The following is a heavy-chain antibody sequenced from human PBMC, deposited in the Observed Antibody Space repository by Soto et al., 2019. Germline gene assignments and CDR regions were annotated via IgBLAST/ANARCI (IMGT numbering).Heavy chain of an antibody. Sequence: ASVKVSCKASGYTFTSYDINWVRQATGQGLEWMGWMNPNSGNTGYAQKFQGRVTISADESTRTAYMELSSLRSEDTAVYYCARGAATKIVVVMYDAFEIWGQGTMVTVSS. J-gene: IGHJ3*02. CDR2: MNPNSGNT. D-gene: IGHD3-22*01. V-gene: IGHV1-8*01. CDR3: ARGAATKIVVVMYDAFEI. CDR1: GYTFTSYD.